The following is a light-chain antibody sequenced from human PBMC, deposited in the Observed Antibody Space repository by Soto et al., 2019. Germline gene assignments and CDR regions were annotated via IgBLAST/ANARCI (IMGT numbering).Light chain of an antibody. Sequence: DIQLTQSPSFLSASVGDRVTITCRASQGISSYLAWYQQKPGKAPKLLIYAASTLQSGVPSRFSGSGYGTEFTLTISSLQPADFATYYCQQLNSYPITFGQGTRLEIK. V-gene: IGKV1-9*01. CDR2: AAS. J-gene: IGKJ5*01. CDR1: QGISSY. CDR3: QQLNSYPIT.